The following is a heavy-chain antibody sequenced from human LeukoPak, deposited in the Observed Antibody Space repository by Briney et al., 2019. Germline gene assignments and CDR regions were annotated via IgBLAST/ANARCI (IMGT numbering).Heavy chain of an antibody. V-gene: IGHV3-11*01. D-gene: IGHD3-9*01. CDR1: GFTFSDYY. CDR3: AKHYYDILTGYYGSYYYYYMDV. J-gene: IGHJ6*03. Sequence: GGSLRLSCAASGFTFSDYYMSWVRQAPGKVLEWVSYISGIGRTIYYADSVKGRFTISRDNAQNSLYLQMNSLRAEDTAVYYCAKHYYDILTGYYGSYYYYYMDVWGKGTTVTISS. CDR2: ISGIGRTI.